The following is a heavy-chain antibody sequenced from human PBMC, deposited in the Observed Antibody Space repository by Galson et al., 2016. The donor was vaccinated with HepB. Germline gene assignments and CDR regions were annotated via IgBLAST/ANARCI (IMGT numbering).Heavy chain of an antibody. J-gene: IGHJ4*02. CDR3: AKSNGYSNGHGLDY. Sequence: SLRLSCAASGFTFSTYGMSWVRQAPGKGLEWVSSVSGRGGGNYADSVKGRFTISRDNSENTVFLQMNSLRAEDTAVYYCAKSNGYSNGHGLDYWGRGTLVTVSS. CDR1: GFTFSTYG. D-gene: IGHD5-18*01. CDR2: VSGRGGG. V-gene: IGHV3-23*01.